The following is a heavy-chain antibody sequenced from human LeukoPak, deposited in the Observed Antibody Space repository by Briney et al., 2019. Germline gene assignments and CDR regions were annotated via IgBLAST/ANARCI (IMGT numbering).Heavy chain of an antibody. CDR3: ARGPYPNPRV. CDR1: GGSFSGYY. J-gene: IGHJ4*02. CDR2: INHSGST. Sequence: SETLSLTCAVYGGSFSGYYWSWIRQPPGKGLEWIGEINHSGSTNYSPSLKSRVTISVDTSKNQFSLKLSSVTAADTAVYYCARGPYPNPRVWGQGTLVTVSS. V-gene: IGHV4-34*01. D-gene: IGHD1-14*01.